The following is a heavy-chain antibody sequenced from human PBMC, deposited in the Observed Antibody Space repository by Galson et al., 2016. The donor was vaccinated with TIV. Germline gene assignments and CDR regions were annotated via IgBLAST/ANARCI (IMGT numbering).Heavy chain of an antibody. CDR2: TIPIFGTA. Sequence: SVKVSCKASGGIFSNYGINWVRQAPGQGLEWMGGTIPIFGTAIYAQKFQGRVTITADRSTTIVYMELSILRSEETAVYYCARGALKYHYDSSGYFFDYWGQGPLVTVSS. V-gene: IGHV1-69*06. CDR1: GGIFSNYG. CDR3: ARGALKYHYDSSGYFFDY. D-gene: IGHD3-22*01. J-gene: IGHJ4*02.